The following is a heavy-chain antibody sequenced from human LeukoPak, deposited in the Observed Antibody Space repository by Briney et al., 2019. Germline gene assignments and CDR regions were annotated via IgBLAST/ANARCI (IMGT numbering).Heavy chain of an antibody. V-gene: IGHV1-69*13. D-gene: IGHD2-2*01. Sequence: SVKVSCKASGGTFSSYAVSWVRQAPGQGLEWMGGIIPIFGTANYAQKFQGRVTITADESTSTAYMELSSLRSEDTAVYYCARDLGLYCSSTSCFPTYYYYYGMDVWGQGTTVTASS. CDR2: IIPIFGTA. CDR3: ARDLGLYCSSTSCFPTYYYYYGMDV. J-gene: IGHJ6*02. CDR1: GGTFSSYA.